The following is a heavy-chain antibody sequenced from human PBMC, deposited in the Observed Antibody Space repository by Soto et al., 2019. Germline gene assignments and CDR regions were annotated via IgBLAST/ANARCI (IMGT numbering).Heavy chain of an antibody. J-gene: IGHJ2*01. V-gene: IGHV3-23*01. Sequence: EVQLLESGGGLVQPGGSLRLSCAASGFTFSSYAMSWVRQAPGKGLEWVSAISGSGGSTYYADSVKGRFTISGDNSKNTLYLQMNSLRAEDTAVYYCANRGYCSSTSCYALDWYFDLWGRGTLVTVSS. CDR1: GFTFSSYA. D-gene: IGHD2-2*01. CDR2: ISGSGGST. CDR3: ANRGYCSSTSCYALDWYFDL.